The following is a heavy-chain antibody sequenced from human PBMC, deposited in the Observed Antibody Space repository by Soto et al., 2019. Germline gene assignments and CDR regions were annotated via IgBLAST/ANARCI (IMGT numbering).Heavy chain of an antibody. CDR1: GFTFSSYT. V-gene: IGHV3-64D*06. CDR2: ISSNGGST. J-gene: IGHJ4*02. Sequence: PGGSLRLSCSASGFTFSSYTMHWVRQAPGKGLEYVSAISSNGGSTYYADSVKGRFTISRDNSKNTLYLQMSSLRTEDTAVYYCLKDRVSSGYSFDYWGQGTLVTVSS. CDR3: LKDRVSSGYSFDY. D-gene: IGHD3-22*01.